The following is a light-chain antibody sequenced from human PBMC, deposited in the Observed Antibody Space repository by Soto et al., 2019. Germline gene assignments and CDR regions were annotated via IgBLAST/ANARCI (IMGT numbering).Light chain of an antibody. CDR2: NDN. V-gene: IGLV1-44*01. J-gene: IGLJ2*01. CDR1: SSNIGSNI. CDR3: AAWDDSLDGVL. Sequence: QLVLTQPPSASGTPGQSVTISCSGSSSNIGSNIVNWYQHLPGAAPKLLIYNDNQQPSGVPDRFSGSKSGTSASLAIRGLQSEDEADYYCAAWDDSLDGVLFGGGTKLTVL.